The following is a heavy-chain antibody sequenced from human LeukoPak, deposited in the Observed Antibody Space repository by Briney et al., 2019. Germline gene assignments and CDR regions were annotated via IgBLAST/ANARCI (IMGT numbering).Heavy chain of an antibody. CDR2: IASDGGAK. D-gene: IGHD6-19*01. J-gene: IGHJ4*02. CDR1: GFSFSNHG. Sequence: PGGSLRLSCVASGFSFSNHGMHWVRQVPGKGLEWVSVIASDGGAKFYADSVKGRFTLSRDNSKNMFFLQMNFLTVEDTAIYYCAGEATWGQWYFDHWGQGTPVTVSS. CDR3: AGEATWGQWYFDH. V-gene: IGHV3-30*03.